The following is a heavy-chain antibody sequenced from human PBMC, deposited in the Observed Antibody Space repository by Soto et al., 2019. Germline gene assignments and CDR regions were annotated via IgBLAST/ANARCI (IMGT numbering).Heavy chain of an antibody. CDR2: VYWNDDK. CDR1: GFALTTSGVG. J-gene: IGHJ6*02. Sequence: DSCPTLVNPTQTVRLTCTFSGFALTTSGVGVGWIRQPPGKALEWLALVYWNDDKHYSPSLKTRLTITKDTSKNQVVLTMTHMDPVDTAAYYCAHSFSGNYLYSYSYYGMEVWGQGT. D-gene: IGHD3-10*01. V-gene: IGHV2-5*01. CDR3: AHSFSGNYLYSYSYYGMEV.